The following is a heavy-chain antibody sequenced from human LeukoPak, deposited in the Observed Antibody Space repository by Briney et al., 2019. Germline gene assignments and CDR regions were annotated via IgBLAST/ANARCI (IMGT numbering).Heavy chain of an antibody. CDR1: GFTVSSNY. V-gene: IGHV3-53*01. J-gene: IGHJ4*02. D-gene: IGHD2-2*02. CDR3: AKDLTGYCSSTSCYIPDY. CDR2: IYSGGST. Sequence: GGSLRLSCAASGFTVSSNYMSWVRQAPGKGLECVSVIYSGGSTYYADSVKGRFTISRDNSKNTLYLQMNSLRAEDTAVYYCAKDLTGYCSSTSCYIPDYWGQGTLVTVSS.